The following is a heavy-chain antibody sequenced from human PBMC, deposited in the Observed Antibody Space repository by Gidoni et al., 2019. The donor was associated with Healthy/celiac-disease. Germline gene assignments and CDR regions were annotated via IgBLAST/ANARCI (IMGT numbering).Heavy chain of an antibody. Sequence: EVQLVESGGGLVQPGGSLRLSGAASGFPFGSFSMNWVRQAPGKGLEWVSYISSSSSTIYYADSVKGRFTISRDNAKNSLYLQMNSLRDEDTAVYYCARGGITIFGVVTHRAYYWGQGTLVTVSS. V-gene: IGHV3-48*02. CDR2: ISSSSSTI. CDR3: ARGGITIFGVVTHRAYY. J-gene: IGHJ4*02. CDR1: GFPFGSFS. D-gene: IGHD3-3*01.